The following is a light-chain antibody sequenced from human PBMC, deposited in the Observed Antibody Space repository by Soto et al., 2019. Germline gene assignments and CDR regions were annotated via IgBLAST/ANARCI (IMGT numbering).Light chain of an antibody. CDR2: KTS. CDR3: QEYKTGPGYN. J-gene: IGKJ2*01. V-gene: IGKV1-5*03. Sequence: DIQMTQSPSTLSASVGDRVTITCRASQSFGRWLAWYQQKPGKAPELLIYKTSTLERGVRSRFSGSGSGTEFTLTISSLQPDDFATYYCQEYKTGPGYNFGQGTRLEIK. CDR1: QSFGRW.